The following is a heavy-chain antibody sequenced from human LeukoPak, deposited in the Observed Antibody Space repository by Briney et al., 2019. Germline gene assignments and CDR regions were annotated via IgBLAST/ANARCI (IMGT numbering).Heavy chain of an antibody. CDR2: VSGSGGST. J-gene: IGHJ2*01. Sequence: GGSLRLSCAASAFTFSSYAMSWVRQAPGKGLEWVSGVSGSGGSTYYADSVKGRFTISRDNSKNTQYLQLNSLRVEDTAEYYCAKTLRESSGREYFDPWGRGTLVTVSS. CDR1: AFTFSSYA. CDR3: AKTLRESSGREYFDP. V-gene: IGHV3-23*01. D-gene: IGHD6-19*01.